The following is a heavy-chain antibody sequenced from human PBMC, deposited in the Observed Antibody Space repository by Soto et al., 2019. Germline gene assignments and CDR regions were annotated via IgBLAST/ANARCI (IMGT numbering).Heavy chain of an antibody. CDR3: ARGGPYNWHLNWFDP. CDR1: GYTFTSYG. J-gene: IGHJ5*02. V-gene: IGHV1-18*04. Sequence: ASVKVSCKASGYTFTSYGISWVRQAPGQGLEWMGWISAYNGNTNYAQKLQGRVTMTTDTSTSTAYMELRSLRSDDTAVYYCARGGPYNWHLNWFDPCGQGTLVTVST. D-gene: IGHD1-20*01. CDR2: ISAYNGNT.